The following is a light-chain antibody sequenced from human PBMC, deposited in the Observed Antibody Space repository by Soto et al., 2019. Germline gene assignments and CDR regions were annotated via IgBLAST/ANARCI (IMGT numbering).Light chain of an antibody. J-gene: IGKJ5*01. CDR3: QQYHNWSPIT. V-gene: IGKV3-15*01. CDR2: GAF. Sequence: EIVMTQSPATLSVSPGERATLSCRASQSVSSNLAWYQQKPSQAPRLLIYGAFTRATGIPARLSGSGSGTDFTLTISSLQSEDFAVYSSQQYHNWSPITFGQGTRLEIK. CDR1: QSVSSN.